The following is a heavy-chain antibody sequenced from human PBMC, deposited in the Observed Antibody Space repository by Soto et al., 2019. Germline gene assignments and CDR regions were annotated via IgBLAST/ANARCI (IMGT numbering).Heavy chain of an antibody. V-gene: IGHV4-4*07. J-gene: IGHJ5*02. CDR1: GGSISNYY. CDR3: ARTKPGDPWFDP. CDR2: FYTSSNT. Sequence: NPSETLSLTCTVSGGSISNYYWSWIRQPAGKGLEWIGRFYTSSNTNYNPSLRSRITMSVDTSKNQLSLKLGSVTAADTAVYYCARTKPGDPWFDPWGQGTLVTVSS. D-gene: IGHD1-1*01.